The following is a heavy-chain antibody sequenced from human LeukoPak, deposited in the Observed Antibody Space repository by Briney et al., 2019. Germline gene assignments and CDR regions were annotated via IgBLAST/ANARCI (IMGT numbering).Heavy chain of an antibody. CDR3: AKGLQLLDY. D-gene: IGHD5-24*01. CDR2: ISGSGGST. V-gene: IGHV3-23*01. J-gene: IGHJ4*02. Sequence: GGSLRLSCAASGFTVSSNYMSWVRQAPGKGLEWVSAISGSGGSTYYADSVKGRFTISRVNSKNTLYLQMNSLRAEDTAVYYCAKGLQLLDYWGQGTLVTVSS. CDR1: GFTVSSNY.